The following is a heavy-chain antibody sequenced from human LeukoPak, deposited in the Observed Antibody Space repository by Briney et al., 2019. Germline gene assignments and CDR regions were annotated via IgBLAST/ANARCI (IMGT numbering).Heavy chain of an antibody. CDR1: VFTFSTYW. CDR2: LNNDGSTT. J-gene: IGHJ3*02. Sequence: PRGSLRLSCAASVFTFSTYWMYWVREAPGKGGLWVSFLNNDGSTTSYADALRGRFTISRDNAKNTLYLQMNSRRDEDTAVYYCANSISVAGTYAFNIWGQGTMVTVSS. CDR3: ANSISVAGTYAFNI. V-gene: IGHV3-74*01. D-gene: IGHD6-19*01.